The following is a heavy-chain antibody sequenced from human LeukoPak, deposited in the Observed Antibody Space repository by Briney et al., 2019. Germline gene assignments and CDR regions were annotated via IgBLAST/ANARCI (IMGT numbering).Heavy chain of an antibody. D-gene: IGHD4-17*01. CDR1: GFTFSSYE. Sequence: PGGSLRLSCAASGFTFSSYEMNWVRQAPGKGLEWVSYISASGSTIYYADSLKGRFTISRDNAKNSLYLQMNSLRAEDTAVYYCVRGDYGDYTLFDYWGQGTLVTVSS. V-gene: IGHV3-48*03. J-gene: IGHJ4*02. CDR2: ISASGSTI. CDR3: VRGDYGDYTLFDY.